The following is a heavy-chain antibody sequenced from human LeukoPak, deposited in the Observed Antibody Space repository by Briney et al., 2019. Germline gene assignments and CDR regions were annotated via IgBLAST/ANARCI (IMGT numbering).Heavy chain of an antibody. V-gene: IGHV4-39*01. J-gene: IGHJ4*02. CDR1: GGSISSSSYY. D-gene: IGHD5-12*01. CDR3: ARHGSSGYDYFPDYYFDY. Sequence: SETLSLTCTVSGGSISSSSYYWGWIRQPPGKGLEWIGSIYYSGSTYYNPSLKSRVTISVDTSKNQFSLKLSSVTAADTAVYYCARHGSSGYDYFPDYYFDYWGQGTLVTVSS. CDR2: IYYSGST.